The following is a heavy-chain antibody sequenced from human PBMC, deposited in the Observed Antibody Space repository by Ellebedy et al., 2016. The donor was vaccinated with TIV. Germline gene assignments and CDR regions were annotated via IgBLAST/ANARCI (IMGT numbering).Heavy chain of an antibody. CDR3: ARRTKIAATYDY. CDR2: IYYSGST. CDR1: GGSFSGYY. J-gene: IGHJ4*02. V-gene: IGHV4-34*01. Sequence: MPSETLSLTCAVYGGSFSGYYWSWIRQPPGKGLEWIGSIYYSGSTYYNPSLKSRVTISVDTSKNQFSLKLSSVTAADTAVYYCARRTKIAATYDYWGQGTLVTVSS. D-gene: IGHD6-6*01.